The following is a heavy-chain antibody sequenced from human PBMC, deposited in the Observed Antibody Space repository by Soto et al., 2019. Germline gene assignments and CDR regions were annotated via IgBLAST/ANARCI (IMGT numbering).Heavy chain of an antibody. CDR2: IIPILGIA. CDR3: ARDHYDSSGYYDAFDI. D-gene: IGHD3-22*01. Sequence: ASVKVSCKASGGTFSSYAISWVRQAPGQGLEWMGGIIPILGIANYAQKFQGRVTITADKSTSTAYMELSSLRSEDTAVYYCARDHYDSSGYYDAFDIWGQGTMVTVSS. CDR1: GGTFSSYA. V-gene: IGHV1-69*10. J-gene: IGHJ3*02.